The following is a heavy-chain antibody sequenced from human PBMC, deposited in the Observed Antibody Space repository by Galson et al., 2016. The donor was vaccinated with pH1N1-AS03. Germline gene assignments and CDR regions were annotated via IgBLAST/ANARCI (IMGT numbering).Heavy chain of an antibody. V-gene: IGHV3-21*01. CDR1: GFSISTYS. CDR3: ARERGPGGDYADVLDY. CDR2: ISSIGSYI. D-gene: IGHD4-17*01. J-gene: IGHJ4*02. Sequence: SLRLSCAASGFSISTYSMNWVRQAPGKGLEWVSSISSIGSYIYCADSVKGRSTISRDNAKNSLYLRMNSLRAEDTAVYFCARERGPGGDYADVLDYWGQGTLVTVSS.